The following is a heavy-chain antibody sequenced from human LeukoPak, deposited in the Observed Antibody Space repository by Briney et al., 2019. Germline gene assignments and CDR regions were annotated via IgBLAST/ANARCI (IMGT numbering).Heavy chain of an antibody. CDR3: ARELRSITGTTSGAFDI. D-gene: IGHD1-20*01. Sequence: SSETLSLTCAVYGGSFSGYYWSWIRQPPGKGLEWIGEINHSGSTNYNPSLKSRVTISVDTSKNQFSLKLSSVTAADTAVYYCARELRSITGTTSGAFDIWGQGTMVTVSS. CDR2: INHSGST. J-gene: IGHJ3*02. V-gene: IGHV4-34*01. CDR1: GGSFSGYY.